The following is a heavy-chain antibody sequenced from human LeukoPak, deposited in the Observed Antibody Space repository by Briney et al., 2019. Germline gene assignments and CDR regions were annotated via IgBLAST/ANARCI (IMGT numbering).Heavy chain of an antibody. CDR2: IYYSEST. D-gene: IGHD6-19*01. Sequence: SETLSLTCTVSGGSISSYYWSWIRQPPGKGLEWIGYIYYSESTNYNPSLKSRVTISVDTSKNQFSLKLSSVTAADTAVYYCARQPSGWSYYFDYWGQGTLVTVSS. CDR3: ARQPSGWSYYFDY. J-gene: IGHJ4*02. CDR1: GGSISSYY. V-gene: IGHV4-59*01.